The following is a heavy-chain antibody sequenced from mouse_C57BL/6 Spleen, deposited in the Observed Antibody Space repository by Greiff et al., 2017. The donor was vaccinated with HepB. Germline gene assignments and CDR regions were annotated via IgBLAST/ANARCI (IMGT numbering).Heavy chain of an antibody. CDR1: GYSFTGYY. Sequence: VQLQQSGPELVKPGASVMISCKASGYSFTGYYMNWVKQSPEKSLEWIGEINPSTGGTTYNQKFKAKATLTVDKSSSTAYMQLKSLTSDDSAVYYCARSGDYDSYAMDYWGQGTSVTVSS. J-gene: IGHJ4*01. D-gene: IGHD2-4*01. CDR2: INPSTGGT. CDR3: ARSGDYDSYAMDY. V-gene: IGHV1-42*01.